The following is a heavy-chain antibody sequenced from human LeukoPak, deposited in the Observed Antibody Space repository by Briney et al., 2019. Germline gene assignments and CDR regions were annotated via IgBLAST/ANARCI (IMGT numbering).Heavy chain of an antibody. D-gene: IGHD6-19*01. V-gene: IGHV3-23*01. CDR2: ISGSGGST. CDR1: GFTLSSHA. J-gene: IGHJ4*02. Sequence: GGSLRLSCAASGFTLSSHAMSWVRQAPGKGLEWVSDISGSGGSTYYADSVKGRFTISRDNSKNTLYLQMNSLRAEDTAVYYCAKVIAVAGTPDYWGQGTLVTVPS. CDR3: AKVIAVAGTPDY.